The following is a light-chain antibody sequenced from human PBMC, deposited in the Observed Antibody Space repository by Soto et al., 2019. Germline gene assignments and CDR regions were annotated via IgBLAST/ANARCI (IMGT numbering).Light chain of an antibody. Sequence: QLVLTQPASVSGSPGQSITISCTGTSRDIGNYNLVSWYQHHPGKAPQLIIYDVTKRPSGVSYRFSGSKAGNTASLTISGLQAEDEADYSCCSYAGANWVFGGGTKLTVL. V-gene: IGLV2-23*02. CDR2: DVT. CDR3: CSYAGANWV. CDR1: SRDIGNYNL. J-gene: IGLJ3*02.